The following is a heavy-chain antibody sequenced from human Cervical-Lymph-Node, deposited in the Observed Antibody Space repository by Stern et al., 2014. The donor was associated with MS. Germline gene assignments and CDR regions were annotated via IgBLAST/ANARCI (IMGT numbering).Heavy chain of an antibody. Sequence: QPVESGPEVKKPGTSVKVSCETSGFTFTASAVQWVRQARGQRLEWLGGIVACRGLTNYAQKFQERVIITRDMSTGTAYMELSSLTSEDTAVYYCAAGQRFLEWSSNSYYYTMDVWGPGTTVTVSS. D-gene: IGHD3-3*01. J-gene: IGHJ6*02. CDR2: IVACRGLT. V-gene: IGHV1-58*01. CDR1: GFTFTASA. CDR3: AAGQRFLEWSSNSYYYTMDV.